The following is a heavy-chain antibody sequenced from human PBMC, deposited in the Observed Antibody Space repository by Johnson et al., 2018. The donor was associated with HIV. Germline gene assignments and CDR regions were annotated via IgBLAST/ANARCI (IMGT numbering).Heavy chain of an antibody. V-gene: IGHV3-30*04. Sequence: QMQLVESGGGVVQPGRSLRLSCAASGFTFSSYAMHWVRQAPGKGLEWVAVISYDGSNKYYADSVKGRFTISRDNSKNTLYLQMNSLRAEDTAVYYCARGSYYDSSGDAFDIWGQGTMVTVSS. CDR1: GFTFSSYA. CDR3: ARGSYYDSSGDAFDI. CDR2: ISYDGSNK. D-gene: IGHD3-22*01. J-gene: IGHJ3*02.